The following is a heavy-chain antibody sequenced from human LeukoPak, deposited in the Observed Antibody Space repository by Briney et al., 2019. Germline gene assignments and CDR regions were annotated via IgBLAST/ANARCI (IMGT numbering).Heavy chain of an antibody. D-gene: IGHD1-26*01. Sequence: GGSLRLSCAASGFTFSSYGMHWVRQAPGKGLEWVTVIRYDGSNKYYADSVKGRFTISRDNSKNTLYLQMNSLRGEDTAVYYCAKDSLRERIVGSTTRGVNDYWGQGTLVTVSS. CDR1: GFTFSSYG. J-gene: IGHJ4*02. CDR2: IRYDGSNK. CDR3: AKDSLRERIVGSTTRGVNDY. V-gene: IGHV3-30*02.